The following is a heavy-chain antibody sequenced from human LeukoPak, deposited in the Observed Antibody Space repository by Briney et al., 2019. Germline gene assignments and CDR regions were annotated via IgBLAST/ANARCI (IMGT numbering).Heavy chain of an antibody. D-gene: IGHD3-22*01. V-gene: IGHV1-8*01. CDR1: GYTFTSYD. CDR3: ARVGVYYYDSRGSDY. J-gene: IGHJ4*02. Sequence: GASLKVSCKASGYTFTSYDINWVRQAPGQGLEWRGWMNPNRGNTGYAQKFQGRVTMTRNTSISTAYMELSSLRSEDTAVYYCARVGVYYYDSRGSDYWGQGTLVTVSS. CDR2: MNPNRGNT.